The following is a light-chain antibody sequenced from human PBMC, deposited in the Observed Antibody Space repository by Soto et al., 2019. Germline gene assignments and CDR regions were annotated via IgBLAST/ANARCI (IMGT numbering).Light chain of an antibody. CDR3: QQFESYSWT. Sequence: DIQMTQSPSTLSASVGDRVTITCRASQSINDWLAWYQQQPGKAPNVLIYKVSNLERGVPSRFSGSGSGTEFTLTISSLQPDDFATYYCQQFESYSWTFGQGTKVDIK. V-gene: IGKV1-5*03. J-gene: IGKJ1*01. CDR1: QSINDW. CDR2: KVS.